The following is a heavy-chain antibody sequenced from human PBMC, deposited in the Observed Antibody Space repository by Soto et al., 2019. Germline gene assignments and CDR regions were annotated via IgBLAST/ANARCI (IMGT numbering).Heavy chain of an antibody. Sequence: PSETLSLTCSVPGGSISSGDYYWNWIRQPPGKGLEWIGHIYYSGSTYYNPSLKSRVTISVDTSKNQFSLKLSSVTAADTAVYYCARHTPAISISDHWGQGTLVTVSS. CDR2: IYYSGST. V-gene: IGHV4-39*01. D-gene: IGHD2-15*01. CDR3: ARHTPAISISDH. J-gene: IGHJ4*02. CDR1: GGSISSGDYY.